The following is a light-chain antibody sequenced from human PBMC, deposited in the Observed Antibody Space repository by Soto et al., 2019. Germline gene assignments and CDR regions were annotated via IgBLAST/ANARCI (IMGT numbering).Light chain of an antibody. V-gene: IGKV3-11*01. CDR2: DSS. CDR3: QQRSDWPST. J-gene: IGKJ4*02. CDR1: QSVGTY. Sequence: EIVLTQSPATLSLSPGERATLSCRASQSVGTYFAWYQQNPGQAPRLLIYDSSNRATGIPARFSGSGSGTDFTRTISSLEPEDFAVYYCQQRSDWPSTVGGGTKVEIK.